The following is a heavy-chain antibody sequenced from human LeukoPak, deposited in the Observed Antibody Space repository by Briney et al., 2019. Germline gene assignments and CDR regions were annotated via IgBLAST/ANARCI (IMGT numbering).Heavy chain of an antibody. CDR2: ISGSGGST. V-gene: IGHV3-23*01. D-gene: IGHD3-10*01. Sequence: GGSLRLSCAASGFTFSSYAMRWVRQAPGKGLEWVSAISGSGGSTYYADSLKGRFTISRDNSKNTLYLHMNNLRAEDTAVYYCAKDDSRGSGSSGWFDHWGQGTLVTVSS. CDR3: AKDDSRGSGSSGWFDH. J-gene: IGHJ5*02. CDR1: GFTFSSYA.